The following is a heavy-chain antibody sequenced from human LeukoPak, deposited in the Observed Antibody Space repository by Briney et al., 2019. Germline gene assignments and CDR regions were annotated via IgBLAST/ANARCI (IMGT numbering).Heavy chain of an antibody. CDR2: INPNSGGT. CDR3: ATVTYDSSGYYYVPN. Sequence: ASVKVSCKASGYTFTGYYMHWVRQAPGQGLEWMGWINPNSGGTNYAQKFQGGVTMTRDTSIGTAYMELSRLRSDDTAVYYCATVTYDSSGYYYVPNWGQGTLVTVSS. CDR1: GYTFTGYY. D-gene: IGHD3-22*01. J-gene: IGHJ4*02. V-gene: IGHV1-2*02.